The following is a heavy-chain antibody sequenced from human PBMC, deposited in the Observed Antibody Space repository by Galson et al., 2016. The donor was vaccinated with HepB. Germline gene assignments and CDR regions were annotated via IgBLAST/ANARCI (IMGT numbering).Heavy chain of an antibody. Sequence: SLRLSCAASGFTFRSYEMNWVRQAPGKGLEWVSYISSSGSTIYYADSVKGRFTISRDNAKNSLYLQMSSLRADDTAIYYCARESSGYDYDFDVWGHGTMVTVSS. CDR1: GFTFRSYE. D-gene: IGHD5-12*01. V-gene: IGHV3-48*03. J-gene: IGHJ3*01. CDR2: ISSSGSTI. CDR3: ARESSGYDYDFDV.